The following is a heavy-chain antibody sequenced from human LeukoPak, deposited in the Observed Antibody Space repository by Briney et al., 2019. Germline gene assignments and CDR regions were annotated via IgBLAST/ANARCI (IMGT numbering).Heavy chain of an antibody. CDR1: GGSIRSSYYY. J-gene: IGHJ6*02. Sequence: SETLSLTCTVSGGSIRSSYYYWGWIRQPPGKGLEWMGSIYDSGSTYYNPSHKSRVTISVDTSKNQFSLTLNSVTAADTAVYYCAREGIAAAGNYYGMDVWGQGTTVTVS. CDR3: AREGIAAAGNYYGMDV. D-gene: IGHD6-13*01. CDR2: IYDSGST. V-gene: IGHV4-39*02.